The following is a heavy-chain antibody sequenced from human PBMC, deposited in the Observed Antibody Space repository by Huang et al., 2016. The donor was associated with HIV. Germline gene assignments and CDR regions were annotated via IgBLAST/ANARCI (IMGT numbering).Heavy chain of an antibody. V-gene: IGHV1-8*02. CDR1: GYTFTTHD. CDR3: ARASRPHDFWSDNYTYSYYMDV. D-gene: IGHD3-3*01. J-gene: IGHJ6*03. CDR2: MKPGNGNT. Sequence: QVQLAQSGTDVKKPGASVKVSCKASGYTFTTHDINWVRQATGQGLEWMGWMKPGNGNTGFGKRFQVRGSLTSHISIDTAYMELRGLTSADTAVSFCARASRPHDFWSDNYTYSYYMDVWGKGTPVIVS.